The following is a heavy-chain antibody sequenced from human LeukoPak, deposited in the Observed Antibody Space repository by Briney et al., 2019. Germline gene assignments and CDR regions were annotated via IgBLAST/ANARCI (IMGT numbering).Heavy chain of an antibody. CDR2: IYIGGVT. J-gene: IGHJ4*02. Sequence: PGGSLRLSCAASGFTVSNDYMTWVRQAPGKGLESVSVIYIGGVTYYADSVKGRFTISRDNSKNTLYLQMNSLRAEDTAVYYCARGGDAYNLDYWGQGTLVTVSS. V-gene: IGHV3-53*01. CDR3: ARGGDAYNLDY. D-gene: IGHD5-24*01. CDR1: GFTVSNDY.